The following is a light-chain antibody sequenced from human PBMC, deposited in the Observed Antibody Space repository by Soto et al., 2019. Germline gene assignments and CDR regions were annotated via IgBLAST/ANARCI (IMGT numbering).Light chain of an antibody. Sequence: EEVMTQSPVTLSVSPGERVTLSCRASQSVFSNLAWYQQKPGQAPRLLIYEASTRAAGIPARFSGSGSGTDXTXXINXXQSXXFAVYYCQQYSNWPLTFGGGTKVEIK. CDR2: EAS. CDR3: QQYSNWPLT. J-gene: IGKJ4*01. CDR1: QSVFSN. V-gene: IGKV3-15*01.